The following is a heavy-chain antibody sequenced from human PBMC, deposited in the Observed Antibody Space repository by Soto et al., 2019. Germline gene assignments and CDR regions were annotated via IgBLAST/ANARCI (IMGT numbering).Heavy chain of an antibody. CDR1: GGSLSGYY. V-gene: IGHV4-59*08. D-gene: IGHD2-2*01. J-gene: IGHJ4*02. Sequence: SETLSLPCTVSGGSLSGYYWTWIRQPPGKGLEWIGYIYSSGNTNYNPSLQSRVTISVDTSKNQFSLKLSSVTAADTAVYYCARLACSTTRSFTYFDYWGQGALVTGSS. CDR3: ARLACSTTRSFTYFDY. CDR2: IYSSGNT.